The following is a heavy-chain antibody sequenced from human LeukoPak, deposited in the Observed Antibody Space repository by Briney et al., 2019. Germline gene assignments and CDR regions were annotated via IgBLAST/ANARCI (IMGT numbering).Heavy chain of an antibody. CDR2: ISGSGGST. Sequence: ETLSLTCTVSGGSISSYYWSWIRQPPGKGLEWVSAISGSGGSTYYADSVKGRFTISRDNSKNTLYLQMNSLRAEDTAVYYCAKDDRWLQFCCWGQGTLVTVSA. J-gene: IGHJ4*02. CDR1: GGSISSYY. D-gene: IGHD5-24*01. V-gene: IGHV3-23*01. CDR3: AKDDRWLQFCC.